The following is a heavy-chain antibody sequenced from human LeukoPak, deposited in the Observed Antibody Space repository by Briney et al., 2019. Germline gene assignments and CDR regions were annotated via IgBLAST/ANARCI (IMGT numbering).Heavy chain of an antibody. J-gene: IGHJ3*02. CDR2: IYPSDSDT. CDR1: GYTFTDYW. D-gene: IGHD4-11*01. Sequence: GESLKISCKGSGYTFTDYWIGWVRQMPGKGLECMGIIYPSDSDTRYSPSFQGQVTISADKSISTAYLQWSSLKASDTAMYYCARLLTTVTIDAFDIWGQGTMVTVSS. V-gene: IGHV5-51*01. CDR3: ARLLTTVTIDAFDI.